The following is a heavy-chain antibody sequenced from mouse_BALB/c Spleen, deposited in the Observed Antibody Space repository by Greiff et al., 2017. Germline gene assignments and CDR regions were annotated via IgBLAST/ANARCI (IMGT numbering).Heavy chain of an antibody. Sequence: EVQLQQSGAELVTPGASVKLSCTASGFNIKDTYMHWVKQRPEQGLEWIGRIDPANGNTKYDPKFPGKATITADTSSNTAYLQLSSLTSEDTAVYYCARSPSLRDFDVWGAGTTVTVSS. CDR3: ARSPSLRDFDV. V-gene: IGHV14-3*02. CDR2: IDPANGNT. CDR1: GFNIKDTY. J-gene: IGHJ1*01. D-gene: IGHD1-2*01.